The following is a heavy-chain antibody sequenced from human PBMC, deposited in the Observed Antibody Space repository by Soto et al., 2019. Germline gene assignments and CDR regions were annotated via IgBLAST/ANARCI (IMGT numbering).Heavy chain of an antibody. CDR2: VYYSGST. Sequence: TLSLTCTVSGGSVSSSSYYWGWVRQPPGKGLEWIGSVYYSGSTYYNPSLESRVTISVDKSKNQFSLKLMSLSAADTAVYYCGRLEGLATISYYFDYWGKGALVTVST. J-gene: IGHJ4*02. CDR3: GRLEGLATISYYFDY. CDR1: GGSVSSSSYY. D-gene: IGHD3-9*01. V-gene: IGHV4-39*01.